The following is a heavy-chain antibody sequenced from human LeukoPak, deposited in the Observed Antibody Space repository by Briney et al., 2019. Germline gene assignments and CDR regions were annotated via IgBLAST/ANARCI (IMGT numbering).Heavy chain of an antibody. CDR1: GFTFSSYG. CDR2: LWYDGSNK. Sequence: PGGSLRLSCAASGFTFSSYGMHWVRQAPGKGLEWVAVLWYDGSNKYYADSVKGRFTISRDNSKNTLYLQMNSLRAEDTAVYYCARDADTAMVDYWGQGTLVTVSS. J-gene: IGHJ4*02. D-gene: IGHD5-18*01. CDR3: ARDADTAMVDY. V-gene: IGHV3-33*01.